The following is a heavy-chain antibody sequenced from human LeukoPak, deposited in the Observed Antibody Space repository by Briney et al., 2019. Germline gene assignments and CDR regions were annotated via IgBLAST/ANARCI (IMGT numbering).Heavy chain of an antibody. J-gene: IGHJ4*02. CDR2: ISGSGGST. CDR3: AKGGYNYQYYFDY. D-gene: IGHD5-18*01. V-gene: IGHV3-23*01. Sequence: PGGSLRLSCAASGFTFSNYAINWVRQAPGKGLEWVSAISGSGGSTYYADYVKGRFTISRDNSKNTLYLQMNSLRAEDTAVYYCAKGGYNYQYYFDYWGQGTLVTVSS. CDR1: GFTFSNYA.